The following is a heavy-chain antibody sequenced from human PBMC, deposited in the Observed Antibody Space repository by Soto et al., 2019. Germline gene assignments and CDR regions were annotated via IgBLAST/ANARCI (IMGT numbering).Heavy chain of an antibody. CDR2: MSHSGGT. CDR1: GGFVSSGTYY. J-gene: IGHJ3*02. D-gene: IGHD3-16*01. Sequence: QVQLQQWGAGLLKPSETLSLTCAVSGGFVSSGTYYWSWIRQPPGKGLEWIGEMSHSGGTHFNPSLRRRVTISVDTSKNQFSLRRISVTAADTALYYCARVERGTVATVVDAFDIWGPGTMVTVSS. CDR3: ARVERGTVATVVDAFDI. V-gene: IGHV4-34*01.